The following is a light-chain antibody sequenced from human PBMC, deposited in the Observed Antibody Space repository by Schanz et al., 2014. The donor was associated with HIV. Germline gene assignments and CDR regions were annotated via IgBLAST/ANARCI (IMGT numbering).Light chain of an antibody. J-gene: IGLJ3*02. Sequence: QSALTQPPSASGSPGQSVTISCTGTSSTVGDYNWVSWHQQHPGRAPKVIIYEDYKRPSGVSNRFSGSKSGNTASLTISGLQAEDEADYFCSSYAGTNNLWVFGGGTKLTVL. CDR2: EDY. V-gene: IGLV2-8*01. CDR3: SSYAGTNNLWV. CDR1: SSTVGDYNW.